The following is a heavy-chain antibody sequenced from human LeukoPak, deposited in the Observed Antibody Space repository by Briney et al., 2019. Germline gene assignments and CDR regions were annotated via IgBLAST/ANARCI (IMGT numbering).Heavy chain of an antibody. D-gene: IGHD3-22*01. CDR1: GYTFTSYG. J-gene: IGHJ5*02. Sequence: ASVKVSCKASGYTFTSYGISWVRQAPGQGLEWMGWISAYNGNTNYAQKLQGRVTMTTDTSTSTAYMELRSLRSDGTAVYYCAREDYYDSSGYYYGEWFDPWGQGTLVTVSS. CDR2: ISAYNGNT. CDR3: AREDYYDSSGYYYGEWFDP. V-gene: IGHV1-18*01.